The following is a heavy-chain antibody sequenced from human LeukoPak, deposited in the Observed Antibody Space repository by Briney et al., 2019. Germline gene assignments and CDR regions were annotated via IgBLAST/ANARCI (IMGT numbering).Heavy chain of an antibody. Sequence: GASVKVSCKASGYTFTGYYMHWVRQAPGQGLEWMGWINPNSGGTNYAQKFQGRVTMTRDTSISTAYMELSRLRSDDTAVYYCARTMAAGFGRPYYFDYWGQGTLVTVSS. J-gene: IGHJ4*02. CDR1: GYTFTGYY. CDR2: INPNSGGT. CDR3: ARTMAAGFGRPYYFDY. V-gene: IGHV1-2*02. D-gene: IGHD6-13*01.